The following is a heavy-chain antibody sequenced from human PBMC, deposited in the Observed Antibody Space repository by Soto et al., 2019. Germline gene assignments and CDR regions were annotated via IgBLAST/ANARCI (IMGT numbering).Heavy chain of an antibody. D-gene: IGHD6-19*01. Sequence: GASVKVSCKASGGTFSSYAISWVRQAPGQGLEWMGGIIPIFGTANYAQKFQGRVTITADESTSTAYIELSSLRSEDTAVYYCARDSHSSGWYQTLYYYYGMDVWGQGTTVTVSS. V-gene: IGHV1-69*13. J-gene: IGHJ6*02. CDR2: IIPIFGTA. CDR1: GGTFSSYA. CDR3: ARDSHSSGWYQTLYYYYGMDV.